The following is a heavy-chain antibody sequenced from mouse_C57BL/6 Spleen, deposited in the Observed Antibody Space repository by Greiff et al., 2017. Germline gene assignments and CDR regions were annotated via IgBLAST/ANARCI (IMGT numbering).Heavy chain of an antibody. CDR2: IHPNSGST. Sequence: QVQLQQSGAELVKPGASVKLSCKASGYTFTSYWMHWVKQRPGQGLEWIGMIHPNSGSTNYNEKFKSKATLTEDKSSSTAYMQLSSLTSEDSAVYYCARNYAYYFDYWGQGTTLTVSS. CDR3: ARNYAYYFDY. D-gene: IGHD1-1*01. CDR1: GYTFTSYW. V-gene: IGHV1-64*01. J-gene: IGHJ2*01.